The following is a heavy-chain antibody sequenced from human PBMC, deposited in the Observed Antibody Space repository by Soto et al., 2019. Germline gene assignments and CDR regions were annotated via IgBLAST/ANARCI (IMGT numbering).Heavy chain of an antibody. CDR2: ISSSSSTI. Sequence: GGSLSLSCAASGFTFSSYSMNWVRQAPGKGLEWVSYISSSSSTIYYADSVKGRFTISRDNAKNSLYLQMNSLRDEDTAVYYCARVRYSSSSGYYYGMDVWGQGTTVTVSS. D-gene: IGHD6-13*01. V-gene: IGHV3-48*02. J-gene: IGHJ6*02. CDR3: ARVRYSSSSGYYYGMDV. CDR1: GFTFSSYS.